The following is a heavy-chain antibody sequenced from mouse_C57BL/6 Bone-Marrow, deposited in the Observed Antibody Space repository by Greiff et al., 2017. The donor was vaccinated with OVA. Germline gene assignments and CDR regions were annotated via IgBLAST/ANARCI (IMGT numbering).Heavy chain of an antibody. Sequence: VQLQQSGAELVRPGTSVKMSCKASGYTFTNYWIGWAKQRPGHGLEWIGDIYPGGGYTNYNEKFKGKATLTADKSSSTAYMQFSSLTSEESAIDYCATDSSGYWFAYWGQGTLGTVSA. CDR2: IYPGGGYT. CDR3: ATDSSGYWFAY. D-gene: IGHD3-2*02. V-gene: IGHV1-63*01. J-gene: IGHJ3*01. CDR1: GYTFTNYW.